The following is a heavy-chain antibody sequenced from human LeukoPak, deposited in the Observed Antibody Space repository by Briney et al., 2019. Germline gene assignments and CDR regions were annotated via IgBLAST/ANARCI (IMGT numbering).Heavy chain of an antibody. CDR2: IIPKFDLT. CDR3: TRDQNVRGLAAGMEGWFDP. V-gene: IGHV1-69*04. Sequence: GSSMKVSCKTSGDTFSNFVISWVRQAPGQGLEWMARIIPKFDLTKIAQKFEGRVTITADTSTSTVYLELSNVRSDDTAIYYCTRDQNVRGLAAGMEGWFDPWGQGILVTVSS. D-gene: IGHD1-1*01. CDR1: GDTFSNFV. J-gene: IGHJ5*02.